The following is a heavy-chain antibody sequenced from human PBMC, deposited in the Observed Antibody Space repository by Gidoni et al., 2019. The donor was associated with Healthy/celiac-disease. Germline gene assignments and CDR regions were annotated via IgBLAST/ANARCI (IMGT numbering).Heavy chain of an antibody. CDR2: INPNSCGT. J-gene: IGHJ5*02. CDR3: ARQPGPKGCSSTSCYFGGGFDP. Sequence: QVQLVQSGAEVKKPGASVKVSCKASGYTFTGYYMHWVRQAPGQGLEWMGWINPNSCGTNYAQKFQGSVTMTRDTSISTAYMELSRLRSDDTSVYYCARQPGPKGCSSTSCYFGGGFDPWGQGTLVTVSS. D-gene: IGHD2-2*01. CDR1: GYTFTGYY. V-gene: IGHV1-2*02.